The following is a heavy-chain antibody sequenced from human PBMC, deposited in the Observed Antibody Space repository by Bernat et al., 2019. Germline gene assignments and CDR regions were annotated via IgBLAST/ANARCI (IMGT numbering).Heavy chain of an antibody. J-gene: IGHJ4*02. CDR3: AREDMLGYGYYVGDY. V-gene: IGHV3-21*05. Sequence: EVQLVESGGGLVKPGGSLRLSCAASGFTFSSYSMNWVRQAPGKGLEWVSYISSSSSYIYFADSVKCRFTISRDNAKNSLYLQMNSLRAEDTAVYYCAREDMLGYGYYVGDYWGQGTLVTVSS. CDR1: GFTFSSYS. CDR2: ISSSSSYI. D-gene: IGHD4-17*01.